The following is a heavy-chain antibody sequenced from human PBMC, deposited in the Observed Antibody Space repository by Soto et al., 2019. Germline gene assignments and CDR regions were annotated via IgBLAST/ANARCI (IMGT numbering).Heavy chain of an antibody. Sequence: GGSLRLSCEGSGFIFSNAWMNWVRQAPGKGLEWVGRIKSEPNGGTTDYAAPVKGGFTVSRDDSKRTVYLQMNSLKAEDTAVYYCATGGYNFDYWGQGTLVTVYS. CDR2: IKSEPNGGTT. CDR3: ATGGYNFDY. J-gene: IGHJ4*02. CDR1: GFIFSNAW. D-gene: IGHD5-12*01. V-gene: IGHV3-15*01.